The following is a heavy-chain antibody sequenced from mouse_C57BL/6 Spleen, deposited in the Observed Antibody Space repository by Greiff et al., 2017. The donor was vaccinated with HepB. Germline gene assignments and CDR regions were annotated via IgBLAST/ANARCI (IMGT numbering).Heavy chain of an antibody. J-gene: IGHJ4*01. CDR3: ARHEDPHYYGSPMDY. CDR2: FYPGSGSI. Sequence: QVQLQQSGAELVKPGASVKLSCKASGYTFTEYTIHWVKQRSGQGLEWIGWFYPGSGSIKYNEKFKDKDTLTADKSSSRVYMELSRLTSEDSAVYCCARHEDPHYYGSPMDYWGQGTSVTVSS. D-gene: IGHD1-1*01. V-gene: IGHV1-62-2*01. CDR1: GYTFTEYT.